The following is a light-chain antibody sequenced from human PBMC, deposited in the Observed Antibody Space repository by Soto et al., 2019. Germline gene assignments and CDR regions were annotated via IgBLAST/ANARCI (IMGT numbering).Light chain of an antibody. CDR2: DAS. CDR1: QNIHTY. V-gene: IGKV3-11*01. CDR3: HQRSNWPPYT. Sequence: EIVLTQSPATQSLSPGERATLSCRASQNIHTYLAWYQHKPGQAPRLLIYDASNRATGIPARFSGSGSGTDFTLTISSLEPEDFAVYYCHQRSNWPPYTFGQGTKLEI. J-gene: IGKJ2*01.